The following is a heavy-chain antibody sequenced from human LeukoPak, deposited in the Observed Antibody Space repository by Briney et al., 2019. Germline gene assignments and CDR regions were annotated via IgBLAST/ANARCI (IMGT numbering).Heavy chain of an antibody. CDR3: ARSWIQLWLNWNWFDP. CDR2: IYYSGST. J-gene: IGHJ5*02. Sequence: SETLSLTCTVSGGSFSSYYWSWIRQPPGKGLEWIGSIYYSGSTDYNPSLKSRVTISVDTSKNQFSLKLSSVTAADTAVYYCARSWIQLWLNWNWFDPWGQGTLVTVSS. CDR1: GGSFSSYY. D-gene: IGHD5-18*01. V-gene: IGHV4-59*12.